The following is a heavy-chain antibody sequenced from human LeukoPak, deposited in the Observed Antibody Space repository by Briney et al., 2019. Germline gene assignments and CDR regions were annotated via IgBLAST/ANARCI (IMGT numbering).Heavy chain of an antibody. D-gene: IGHD5-18*01. J-gene: IGHJ4*02. CDR3: AKNGRGYSSDYFDY. V-gene: IGHV3-23*01. CDR2: ISGSGGST. Sequence: PRGSLRLSCAASGFTFSSYAMSWVRQAPGKGLEWVSAISGSGGSTYYADSVKGRFTISRDNSKNTLYLQMNTLRAGDTAVYSCAKNGRGYSSDYFDYWGQGTLVTVSS. CDR1: GFTFSSYA.